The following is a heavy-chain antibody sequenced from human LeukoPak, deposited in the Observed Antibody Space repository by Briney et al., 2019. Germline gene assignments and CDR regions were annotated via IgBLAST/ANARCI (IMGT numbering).Heavy chain of an antibody. CDR1: GGTFSSYT. CDR2: IIPILGIA. J-gene: IGHJ2*01. CDR3: ARSPTWNAWYFDL. V-gene: IGHV1-69*02. Sequence: SVKVSCKASGGTFSSYTISWVRQAPGQGLEWMGRIIPILGIANYAQKFQGRVTITADKSTSTAYMELSSLRAEDTAVYYCARSPTWNAWYFDLWGRGTLVTVSS. D-gene: IGHD1-1*01.